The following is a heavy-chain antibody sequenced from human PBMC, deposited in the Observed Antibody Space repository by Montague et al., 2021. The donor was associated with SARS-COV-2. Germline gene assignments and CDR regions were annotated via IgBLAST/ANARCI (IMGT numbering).Heavy chain of an antibody. V-gene: IGHV4-39*01. J-gene: IGHJ4*02. D-gene: IGHD3-16*02. CDR3: ARLGITLGGIIVIRYYFDF. Sequence: SETLSLTCTFSGASRSTKNYYWGWIRQPPGKGLEWIGSISYSATSYSNPSLKSRVTMSVDTSRNQLSLNLSSVTVADTAVYYCARLGITLGGIIVIRYYFDFWGQGTLVTVSS. CDR1: GASRSTKNYY. CDR2: ISYSATS.